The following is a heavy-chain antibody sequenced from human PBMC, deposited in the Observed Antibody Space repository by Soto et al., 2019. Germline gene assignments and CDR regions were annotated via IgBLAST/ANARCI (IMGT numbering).Heavy chain of an antibody. V-gene: IGHV3-15*07. CDR1: GFTFGNAW. Sequence: PGGSLRLSCAASGFTFGNAWINWVRQAPGKGLGWVGRIKSKTDGGTSDFAAPVKGRFAISRDDSKDMVYLQMNSLRAEDTAVYYCAKDHRGYFDYWGQGTLVTVSS. D-gene: IGHD2-15*01. CDR2: IKSKTDGGTS. CDR3: AKDHRGYFDY. J-gene: IGHJ4*02.